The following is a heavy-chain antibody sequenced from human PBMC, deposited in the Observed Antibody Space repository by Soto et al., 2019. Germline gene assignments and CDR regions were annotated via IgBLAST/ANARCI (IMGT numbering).Heavy chain of an antibody. D-gene: IGHD6-13*01. J-gene: IGHJ3*02. V-gene: IGHV3-30*04. CDR1: GFAFSSYS. Sequence: GGSLRLSCAASGFAFSSYSIHWVRQAPGKGLEWVAVISYDGSNKYYADSVKGRFTISRDNSKNTLYLQMNSLRAEDTAVYYCASSWVFALVRFGAFDIWG. CDR2: ISYDGSNK. CDR3: ASSWVFALVRFGAFDI.